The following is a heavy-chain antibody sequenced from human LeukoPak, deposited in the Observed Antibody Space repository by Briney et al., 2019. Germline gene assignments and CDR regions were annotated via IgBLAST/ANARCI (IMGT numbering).Heavy chain of an antibody. D-gene: IGHD4-17*01. CDR3: AKDMSFGDYSDDY. CDR1: GFTFSSYA. V-gene: IGHV3-23*01. J-gene: IGHJ4*02. Sequence: PGGSLRLSCAASGFTFSSYAMSWVRQAPGTGLEWVSSIGGSGGITYYADSVEGRFTISRDNSKNTLYLQMNSLRAEDTAVYYCAKDMSFGDYSDDYWGQGTLVTVSS. CDR2: IGGSGGIT.